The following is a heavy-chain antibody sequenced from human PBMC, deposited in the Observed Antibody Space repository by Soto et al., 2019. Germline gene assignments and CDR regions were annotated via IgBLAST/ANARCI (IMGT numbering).Heavy chain of an antibody. V-gene: IGHV4-31*03. CDR3: ARGVLH. J-gene: IGHJ4*01. Sequence: QVQLQESGPGLVQPSQTLSLTCTVSGGSISSGGYYWSWIRQHPGTDLECIGHISYSGSTYYNTSLKSRVTISVDTSSNQFSLIVNSVTAADTAVYSCARGVLHWGQGTLVTVSS. CDR2: ISYSGST. CDR1: GGSISSGGYY.